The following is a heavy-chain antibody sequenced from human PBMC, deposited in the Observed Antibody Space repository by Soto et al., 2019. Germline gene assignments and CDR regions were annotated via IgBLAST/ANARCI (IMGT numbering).Heavy chain of an antibody. Sequence: DVQLVETGGGLIQPGGSLRLSCAASGFIVSSSYMSWVRQAPGKGLEWVSVLYSDGRTYYADSVKGRFTISRDNSKNTLYLQMTSLSAEDTAVYYCARCSGWYGQGYFDCWGQGTLVTVSS. V-gene: IGHV3-53*02. J-gene: IGHJ4*02. CDR3: ARCSGWYGQGYFDC. D-gene: IGHD6-13*01. CDR2: LYSDGRT. CDR1: GFIVSSSY.